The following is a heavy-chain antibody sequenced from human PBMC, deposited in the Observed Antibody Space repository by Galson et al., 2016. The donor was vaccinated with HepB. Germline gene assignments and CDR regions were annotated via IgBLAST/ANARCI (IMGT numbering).Heavy chain of an antibody. CDR2: IIPVFGTT. CDR1: GDTFSRFA. D-gene: IGHD3-16*01. CDR3: ARGGASSQWFFS. Sequence: SVKVSCKASGDTFSRFAISWVRQVPGQGLEWMGEIIPVFGTTNYAQKFQGRVTITADKSTSTAFMEVSSLRAEDTAVYYCARGGASSQWFFSWGQGILVTVSS. V-gene: IGHV1-69*06. J-gene: IGHJ5*02.